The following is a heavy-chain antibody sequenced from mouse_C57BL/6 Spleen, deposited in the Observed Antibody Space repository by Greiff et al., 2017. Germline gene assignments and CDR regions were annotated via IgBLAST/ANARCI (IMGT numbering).Heavy chain of an antibody. V-gene: IGHV1-47*01. Sequence: VHLVESGAELVKPGASVKLSCKASGYTFTTYSIEWMKQNPGKSLEWIGNFHPYNNDTKYNEKFKGQTTLTVEKSSSTVYVELSRFTSDDSAVCYCARGVAYYFDCWGQGTTLTVSS. CDR1: GYTFTTYS. CDR2: FHPYNNDT. J-gene: IGHJ2*01. D-gene: IGHD1-1*02. CDR3: ARGVAYYFDC.